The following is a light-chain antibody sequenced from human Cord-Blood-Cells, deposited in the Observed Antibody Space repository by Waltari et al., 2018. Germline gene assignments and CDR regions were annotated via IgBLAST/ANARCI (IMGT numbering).Light chain of an antibody. CDR2: DVS. V-gene: IGLV2-14*01. Sequence: QSALTQPASVSGSPGQSITISCPGTSSDVGGYNYVSWYQQNPGKAPKLMIYDVSNRPSGVSNRFSGSKSGNTASLTISGLQAEDEADYYCISYTSSSTLLFGGVTKLTVL. CDR1: SSDVGGYNY. CDR3: ISYTSSSTLL. J-gene: IGLJ2*01.